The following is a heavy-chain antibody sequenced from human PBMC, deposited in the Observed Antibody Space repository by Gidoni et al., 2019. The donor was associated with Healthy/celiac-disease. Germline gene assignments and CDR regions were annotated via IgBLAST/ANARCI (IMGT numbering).Heavy chain of an antibody. Sequence: QVQLQESGPGLVKPSATLSLPCTVSGCSIRSYYWSWIRQPPGKGLEWIGYIYYSGSTNYNPSLKSRVTISVDTSKNQFSLKLSSVTAADTAVYYCARHIGGDYYDSRQYYFDYWGQGTLVTVSS. CDR1: GCSIRSYY. V-gene: IGHV4-59*08. J-gene: IGHJ4*02. CDR2: IYYSGST. CDR3: ARHIGGDYYDSRQYYFDY. D-gene: IGHD3-22*01.